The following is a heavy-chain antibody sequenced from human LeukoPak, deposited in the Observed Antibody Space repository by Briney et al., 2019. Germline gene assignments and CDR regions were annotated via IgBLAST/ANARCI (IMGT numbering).Heavy chain of an antibody. CDR2: ISGSDDST. CDR3: AKDLSLADYIWGSYRQGLDY. Sequence: QPGGSLRLSCAASGFIFSNYAMTWVRQAPGKGLEWVSTISGSDDSTFYADSVRGRFTISRDNSKNTLYLQMNSLRAEDTAVYFCAKDLSLADYIWGSYRQGLDYWGQGTLVTVSS. J-gene: IGHJ4*02. D-gene: IGHD3-16*02. CDR1: GFIFSNYA. V-gene: IGHV3-23*01.